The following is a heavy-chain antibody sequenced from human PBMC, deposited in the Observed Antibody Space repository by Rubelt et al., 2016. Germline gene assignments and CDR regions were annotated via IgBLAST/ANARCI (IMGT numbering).Heavy chain of an antibody. CDR3: ASVTNYYNGMDV. CDR1: GGSISSSSYY. Sequence: QLQLQESGPGLVKPSETLSLTCTVSGGSISSSSYYWGWIRQPPGKGLEWIGSIFYGGSTYYNPSLESRVTVSVDMSKRHFSLNLTSVTAADTAVYYCASVTNYYNGMDVWGHGTTVTVSS. CDR2: IFYGGST. J-gene: IGHJ6*02. V-gene: IGHV4-39*02. D-gene: IGHD4-11*01.